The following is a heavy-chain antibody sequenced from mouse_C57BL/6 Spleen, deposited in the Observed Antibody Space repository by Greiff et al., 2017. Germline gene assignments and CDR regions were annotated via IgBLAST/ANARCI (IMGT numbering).Heavy chain of an antibody. CDR2: IDPEDGDT. J-gene: IGHJ3*01. Sequence: VQLQQSGAELVRPGASVKLSCTASGFNIKDYYMHWVKQRPEQGLEWIGRIDPEDGDTEYAPKFQGKATMTADTSSNTAYLQLSSLTSEDTAVYYCTTGYYGPWFAYWGQGTLVTVSA. CDR3: TTGYYGPWFAY. V-gene: IGHV14-1*01. D-gene: IGHD1-2*01. CDR1: GFNIKDYY.